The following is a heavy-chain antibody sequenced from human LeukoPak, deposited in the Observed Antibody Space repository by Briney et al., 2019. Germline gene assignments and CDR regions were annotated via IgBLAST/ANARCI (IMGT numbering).Heavy chain of an antibody. CDR2: IYYSGST. Sequence: SETLSLTCTVSGYSISSGYYWGWIRQPPGKGLEWIGSIYYSGSTNYNPSLKSRVTISVDKSKNQFSLKLSSVTAADTAVYYCAREGTDWGQGTLVTVSS. CDR3: AREGTD. CDR1: GYSISSGYY. D-gene: IGHD3-10*01. J-gene: IGHJ4*02. V-gene: IGHV4-38-2*02.